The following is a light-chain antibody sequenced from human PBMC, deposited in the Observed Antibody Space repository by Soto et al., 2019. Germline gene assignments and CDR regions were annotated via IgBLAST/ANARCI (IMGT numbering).Light chain of an antibody. CDR2: RNN. V-gene: IGLV1-47*01. Sequence: QSVLTQPPSASGTPGQRGTISCSGSSSNIGSNYVFWYQHLPGTAPKLLIYRNNRRPSGVPDRFSGSKSGTSASLAISGLRSEDETDYYCAAWDDSLSGVVFGGGTKLTVL. CDR1: SSNIGSNY. CDR3: AAWDDSLSGVV. J-gene: IGLJ2*01.